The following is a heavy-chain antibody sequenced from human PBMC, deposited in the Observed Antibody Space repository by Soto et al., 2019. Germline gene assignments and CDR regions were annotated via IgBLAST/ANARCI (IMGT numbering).Heavy chain of an antibody. V-gene: IGHV3-23*01. CDR2: ISGSGGST. CDR3: AKDLPPSFVVVRDVFDY. J-gene: IGHJ4*02. D-gene: IGHD2-21*01. CDR1: GFTFSSYA. Sequence: GGSLRLSCAASGFTFSSYAMSWVRQAPGKGLEWVSAISGSGGSTYYADSVKGRFTISRDNSKNTLYLQMNSLRAEDTAVYYCAKDLPPSFVVVRDVFDYWGQGTLVTVSS.